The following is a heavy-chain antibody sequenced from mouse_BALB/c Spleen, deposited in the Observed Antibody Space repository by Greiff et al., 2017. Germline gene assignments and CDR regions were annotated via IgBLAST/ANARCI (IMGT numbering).Heavy chain of an antibody. V-gene: IGHV1-74*01. J-gene: IGHJ4*01. CDR1: GYTFTSYW. D-gene: IGHD2-3*01. CDR2: IDPSNSET. CDR3: AKGDGYYYAMDY. Sequence: VKLQESGAELMKPGASVKMSCKASGYTFTSYWMHWVKQRPGQGLEWIDMIDPSNSETRLNQKFKDKATLNVDKSSNTAYMQLSSLTSEDSAVYYCAKGDGYYYAMDYWGQGTSVTVSS.